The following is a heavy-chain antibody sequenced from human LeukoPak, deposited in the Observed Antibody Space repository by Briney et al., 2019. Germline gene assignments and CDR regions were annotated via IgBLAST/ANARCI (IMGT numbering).Heavy chain of an antibody. D-gene: IGHD1-1*01. CDR3: ARFDWNGYGDY. CDR1: GFIFSSHG. Sequence: GGTLRLSCAASGFIFSSHGMNWVRQAPGKGLEWVSGISPSGDATFYADSVKGRFTISRDNSKNTVYLQMDSLRFEDAAVYYCARFDWNGYGDYWGQGTLVTVSS. V-gene: IGHV3-23*01. J-gene: IGHJ4*02. CDR2: ISPSGDAT.